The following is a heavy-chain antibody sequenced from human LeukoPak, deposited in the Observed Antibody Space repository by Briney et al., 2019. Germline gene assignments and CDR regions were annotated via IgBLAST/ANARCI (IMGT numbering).Heavy chain of an antibody. CDR2: ICWYCSSI. V-gene: IGHV3-9*01. CDR1: GCTFDNYA. D-gene: IGHD3-22*01. CDR3: SEDISHYYDSCGFGY. Sequence: SLRLSCAASGCTFDNYAMHWVRQPPGKGLEWVWGICWYCSSIAYADSVKGRFTTSRDNAQNSLYLQMKSLRAEDAALEYYSEDISHYYDSCGFGYWGQGTLVTVSS. J-gene: IGHJ4*02.